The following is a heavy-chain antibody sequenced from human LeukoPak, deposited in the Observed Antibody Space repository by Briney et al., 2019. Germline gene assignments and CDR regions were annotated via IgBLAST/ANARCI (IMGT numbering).Heavy chain of an antibody. V-gene: IGHV3-15*01. D-gene: IGHD5-12*01. CDR1: GIIFRNAW. J-gene: IGHJ4*02. CDR3: ARFRYIGSDLEVFDS. CDR2: IKSNPDGGTT. Sequence: GGSLRLSCGASGIIFRNAWMDWVRQAPGKELEWVGRIKSNPDGGTTDYAAPVRGRFTISRDDAKNTLYLQMNSLKTEDTAVYYCARFRYIGSDLEVFDSWGQGTLVTVSS.